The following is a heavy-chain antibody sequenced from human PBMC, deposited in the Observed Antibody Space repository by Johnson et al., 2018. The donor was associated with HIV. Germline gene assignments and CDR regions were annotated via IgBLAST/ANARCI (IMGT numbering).Heavy chain of an antibody. J-gene: IGHJ3*02. CDR2: IWYDGTNK. CDR3: AKEPLVRGVNAFDI. D-gene: IGHD3-10*01. Sequence: VQLVESGGGVVQPGRSLRLSCAASEFTFSNYAIHWVRQAPGKGLEWVAVIWYDGTNKYYADSVQGRFTISRDNSKNTLYLQMNSLRAEDTAVYYCAKEPLVRGVNAFDIWGQGTMVTVSS. V-gene: IGHV3-30*04. CDR1: EFTFSNYA.